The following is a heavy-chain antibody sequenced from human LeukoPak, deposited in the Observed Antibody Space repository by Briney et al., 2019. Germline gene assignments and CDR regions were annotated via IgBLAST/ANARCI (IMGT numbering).Heavy chain of an antibody. CDR1: GFTVSSNY. Sequence: GGSLRLSCAASGFTVSSNYMSWVRQAPGEGLEWVSVIYSGGSTYYADSVKGRFTISRDNSKNTLYLQMNSLRAEDTAVYYCAKPRTAAAGTFDYWGQGTLVTVSS. V-gene: IGHV3-53*01. CDR3: AKPRTAAAGTFDY. D-gene: IGHD6-13*01. J-gene: IGHJ4*02. CDR2: IYSGGST.